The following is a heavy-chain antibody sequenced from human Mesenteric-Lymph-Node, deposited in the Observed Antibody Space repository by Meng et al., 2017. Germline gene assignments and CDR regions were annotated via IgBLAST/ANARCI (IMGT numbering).Heavy chain of an antibody. CDR3: ARGPVAGANWFDP. CDR1: GYTFTGYY. J-gene: IGHJ5*02. D-gene: IGHD6-19*01. Sequence: QVLLGQSGAEVKKPGASVKVSCKASGYTFTGYYMHWVRQAPGQGLEWMGRINPNSGGTNYAQKFQGRVTMTRDTSISTAYMELSRLRSDDTAVYYCARGPVAGANWFDPWGQGTLVTVSS. V-gene: IGHV1-2*06. CDR2: INPNSGGT.